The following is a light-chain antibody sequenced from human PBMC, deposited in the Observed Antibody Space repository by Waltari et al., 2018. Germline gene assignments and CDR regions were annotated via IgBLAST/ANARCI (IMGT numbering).Light chain of an antibody. CDR2: AAS. J-gene: IGKJ1*01. CDR1: QSIRSY. Sequence: DIQMTQSPSSLSASVGDRVTITCRASQSIRSYLNWYQQKPGKAPKFVINAASSLQSGVPSRFSGSGSGTDFTLTISRLQPEDFATYYCQETYSSVWAFGQGTKVEIK. CDR3: QETYSSVWA. V-gene: IGKV1-39*01.